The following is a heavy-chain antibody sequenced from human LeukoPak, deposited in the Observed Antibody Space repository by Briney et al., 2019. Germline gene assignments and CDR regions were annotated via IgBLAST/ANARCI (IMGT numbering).Heavy chain of an antibody. D-gene: IGHD4-17*01. J-gene: IGHJ4*02. CDR1: GGTFSSYA. Sequence: PSVNVSWKASGGTFSSYAISWVRQVPGQGLEWMGRIIPIFGTANYAQKFQVRVTITTDESTSTAYMELSSLRSEDTAVYYCAKAMVTTLGFDYWGQGTLVTVSS. V-gene: IGHV1-69*05. CDR3: AKAMVTTLGFDY. CDR2: IIPIFGTA.